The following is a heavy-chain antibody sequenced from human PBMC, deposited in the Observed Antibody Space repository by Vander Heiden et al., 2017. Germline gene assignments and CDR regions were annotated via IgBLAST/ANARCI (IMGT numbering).Heavy chain of an antibody. CDR3: ARVSCSTTSCYNFDY. CDR1: GYTFIGNY. J-gene: IGHJ4*02. CDR2: INPNSGGT. V-gene: IGHV1-2*02. D-gene: IGHD2-2*01. Sequence: QVQLVQSGAEVKEPGASVKVSCKASGYTFIGNYIHWVRQAPGQGLEWMGWINPNSGGTNYAQKLQGRVTMTRDTSISTAYLELSRLRYDDTAVYYCARVSCSTTSCYNFDYWGQGTLVTVSS.